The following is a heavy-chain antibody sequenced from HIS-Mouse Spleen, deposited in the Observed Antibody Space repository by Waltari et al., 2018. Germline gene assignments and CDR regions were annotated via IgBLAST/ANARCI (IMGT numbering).Heavy chain of an antibody. CDR1: GGSFSGYY. CDR2: INHSGST. CDR3: ARATAAAGLPDY. Sequence: QVQLQQWGAGLLKPSETLSLTCAVYGGSFSGYYWSWIRQPPGKGLEWIGEINHSGSTTSNPSLKSRVTRSVDTSKNQFSLKLSSVTAADTAVYYCARATAAAGLPDYWGHGTLVTVSS. V-gene: IGHV4-34*01. D-gene: IGHD6-13*01. J-gene: IGHJ4*01.